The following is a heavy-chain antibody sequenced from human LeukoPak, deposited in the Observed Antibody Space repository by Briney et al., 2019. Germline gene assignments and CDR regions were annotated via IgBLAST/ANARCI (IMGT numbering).Heavy chain of an antibody. Sequence: GESLKISCKGYGCSFTSYWIGWVRQTPGKGLEWMGIIYPGDSDTRYSPSFQGQVTISADKSISTAYLQWSSLKASDTAMYYCAARTYYYDSSGYLRFDYWGQGTLVTVSS. D-gene: IGHD3-22*01. CDR2: IYPGDSDT. J-gene: IGHJ4*02. CDR3: AARTYYYDSSGYLRFDY. CDR1: GCSFTSYW. V-gene: IGHV5-51*01.